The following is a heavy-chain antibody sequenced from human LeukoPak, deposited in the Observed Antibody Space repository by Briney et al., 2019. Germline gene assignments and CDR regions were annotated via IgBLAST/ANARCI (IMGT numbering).Heavy chain of an antibody. Sequence: ESGPTLVNPTQTLTLTCTFSGFSLNTSGVGVGWIRQPPGKALEWLALIYWDDDKRYSPSLKSRLTITKDTSKNQVVLTMTNMDPVDTATYYCAHSTMVRGVTFYYYYYYMDVWGKGTTVTVSS. CDR1: GFSLNTSGVG. CDR3: AHSTMVRGVTFYYYYYYMDV. V-gene: IGHV2-5*02. CDR2: IYWDDDK. D-gene: IGHD3-10*01. J-gene: IGHJ6*03.